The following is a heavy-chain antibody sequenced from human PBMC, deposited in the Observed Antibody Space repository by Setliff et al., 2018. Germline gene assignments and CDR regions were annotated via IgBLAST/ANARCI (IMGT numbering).Heavy chain of an antibody. CDR3: ATDGPAYPLGAFDV. CDR2: SSTSGCT. D-gene: IGHD3-16*01. Sequence: PSETLSLTCTVSGGGSINNYYWSWVRQSPGKGLEWIGYSSTSGCTNCNPSLESRVTISVDTSKNQVSLKLTSVTAADTALYYCATDGPAYPLGAFDVWGQGTMVTVSS. V-gene: IGHV4-4*08. CDR1: GGGSINNYY. J-gene: IGHJ3*01.